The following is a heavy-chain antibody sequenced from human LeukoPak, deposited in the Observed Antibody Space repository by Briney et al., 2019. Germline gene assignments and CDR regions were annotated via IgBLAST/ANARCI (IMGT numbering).Heavy chain of an antibody. CDR2: INHSGST. CDR1: GGSFSGYY. V-gene: IGHV4-34*01. Sequence: PSETLSLTCSVYGGSFSGYYWSWIRQPPGKGLEWIGDINHSGSTNSNPSLKSRVTISVDTYKNQFSLKLRSVTAADTAEYYCARRITMIVVANRAFDIWGQGTMVTVSS. J-gene: IGHJ3*02. CDR3: ARRITMIVVANRAFDI. D-gene: IGHD3-22*01.